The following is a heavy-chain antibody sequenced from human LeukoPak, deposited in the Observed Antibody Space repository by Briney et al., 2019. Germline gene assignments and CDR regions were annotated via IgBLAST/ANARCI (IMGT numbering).Heavy chain of an antibody. CDR2: IKQDGSEK. CDR3: ARDDDYGGNWAFDI. CDR1: GFTFSSYW. Sequence: PGGSLRLSCAASGFTFSSYWMSWVRQAPGKGLEWVANIKQDGSEKYYVDSVKGRFTISRDNAKNSLYLQMSSLRAEDTAVYYCARDDDYGGNWAFDIWGQGTMVTVSS. V-gene: IGHV3-7*01. J-gene: IGHJ3*02. D-gene: IGHD4-23*01.